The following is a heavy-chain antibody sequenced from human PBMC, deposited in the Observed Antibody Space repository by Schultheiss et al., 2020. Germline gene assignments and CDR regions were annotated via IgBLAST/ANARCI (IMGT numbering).Heavy chain of an antibody. V-gene: IGHV1-69*13. CDR1: GGTFSSYA. D-gene: IGHD6-13*01. J-gene: IGHJ5*02. CDR2: IIPIFGTA. Sequence: SVKVSCKASGGTFSSYAISWVRQAPGQGLEWMGGIIPIFGTANYAQKFQGRVTITADESTSTAYMELSSLRSDDTAVYYCANGTASSSFCGWFDPWGQGTLVTVSS. CDR3: ANGTASSSFCGWFDP.